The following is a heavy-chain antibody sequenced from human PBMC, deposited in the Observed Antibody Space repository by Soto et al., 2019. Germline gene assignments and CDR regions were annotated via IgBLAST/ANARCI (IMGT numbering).Heavy chain of an antibody. Sequence: ASVKVSCKASGYTFTSYDINWVRQATGQGLEWMGWMNPNSGNTGYAQKFQGRVTMTRNTSIITAYMELSSLRSEDTSVYFCASGTSYLDSFDIWGQGTMVTVSS. J-gene: IGHJ3*02. CDR2: MNPNSGNT. V-gene: IGHV1-8*01. CDR3: ASGTSYLDSFDI. D-gene: IGHD1-26*01. CDR1: GYTFTSYD.